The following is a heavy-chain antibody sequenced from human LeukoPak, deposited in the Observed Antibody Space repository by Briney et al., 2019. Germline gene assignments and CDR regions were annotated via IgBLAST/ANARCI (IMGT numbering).Heavy chain of an antibody. CDR1: GFTLDDYA. CDR2: ISWNSGSI. Sequence: PGRSLRLSCAASGFTLDDYAMHWVRQAPGKGLEWVSGISWNSGSIGYADSVKGRFTISRDNAKNSLYLQMNSLRAEDTALYYCAKGSYCSGGSCYSIAYFDYWGRGTLVTVSS. V-gene: IGHV3-9*01. D-gene: IGHD2-15*01. J-gene: IGHJ4*02. CDR3: AKGSYCSGGSCYSIAYFDY.